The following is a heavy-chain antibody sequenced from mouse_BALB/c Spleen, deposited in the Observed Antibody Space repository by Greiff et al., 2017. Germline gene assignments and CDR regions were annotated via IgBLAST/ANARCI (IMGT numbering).Heavy chain of an antibody. CDR3: ARQGKDYYGYFDY. CDR2: ISSGGGST. CDR1: GFAFSSYD. V-gene: IGHV5-12-1*01. D-gene: IGHD1-1*01. J-gene: IGHJ2*01. Sequence: EVQGVESGGGLVKPGGSLKLSCAASGFAFSSYDMSWVRQTPEKRLEWVAYISSGGGSTYYPDTVKGRFTISRDNAKNTLYLQMSSLKSEDTAMYYCARQGKDYYGYFDYWGQGTTLTVSS.